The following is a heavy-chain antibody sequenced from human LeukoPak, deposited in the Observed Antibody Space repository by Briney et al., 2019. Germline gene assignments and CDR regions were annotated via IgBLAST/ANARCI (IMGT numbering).Heavy chain of an antibody. J-gene: IGHJ4*02. Sequence: GGSPRLSCVASGFTFSRNGMHWVRQAPGKGLEWVAVISYDGSNRYYVDSVKGRFTISRDNSKNTLYLQMNSLRGEDTAVYYCAKDRLMDPGTFTGYFDSWGQGILVAVSS. CDR1: GFTFSRNG. CDR2: ISYDGSNR. D-gene: IGHD3-9*01. V-gene: IGHV3-30*18. CDR3: AKDRLMDPGTFTGYFDS.